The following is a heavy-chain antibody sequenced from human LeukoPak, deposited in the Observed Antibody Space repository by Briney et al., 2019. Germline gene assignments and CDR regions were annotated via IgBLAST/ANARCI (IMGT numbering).Heavy chain of an antibody. CDR2: LSDTGSMI. J-gene: IGHJ4*02. CDR1: GFPFSSYA. D-gene: IGHD2-15*01. Sequence: GGSLRLSCAASGFPFSSYAMTWVRQAPGKRLEWVSTLSDTGSMIYYADSVKGRFTISRDNSKNTVYLQMNSLRADDTAVYSCVKDGGIYPEWYFDCWGQGTLVTVSS. CDR3: VKDGGIYPEWYFDC. V-gene: IGHV3-23*01.